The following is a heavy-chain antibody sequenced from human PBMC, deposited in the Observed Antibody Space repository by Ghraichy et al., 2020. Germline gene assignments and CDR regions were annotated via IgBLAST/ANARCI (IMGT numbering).Heavy chain of an antibody. J-gene: IGHJ4*02. CDR2: ISGSGGST. D-gene: IGHD6-6*01. Sequence: GESLNISCAASGFTFSSYAMSWVRQAPGKGLEWVSAISGSGGSTYYADSVKGRFTISRDNSKNTLYLQMNSLRAEDTAVYYCAKPPDSSSPTYYFDYWGQGTLVTVSS. CDR1: GFTFSSYA. V-gene: IGHV3-23*01. CDR3: AKPPDSSSPTYYFDY.